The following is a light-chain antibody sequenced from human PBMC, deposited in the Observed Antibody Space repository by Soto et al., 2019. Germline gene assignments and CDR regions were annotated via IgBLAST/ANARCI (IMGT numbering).Light chain of an antibody. CDR1: QSISYW. J-gene: IGKJ4*01. Sequence: DIQMTQSTSTLSASVGDRVTITCRASQSISYWLAWYQQKPGKAPTVLIYKASTLESGVPSRFSGSGSGTEFTLTISSLQPDDFATYYCQQYNSYSIAFGGGTKVEIK. V-gene: IGKV1-5*03. CDR3: QQYNSYSIA. CDR2: KAS.